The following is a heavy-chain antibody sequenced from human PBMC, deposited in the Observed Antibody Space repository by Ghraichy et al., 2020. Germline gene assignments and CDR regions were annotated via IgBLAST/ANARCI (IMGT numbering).Heavy chain of an antibody. CDR2: IYYSGST. CDR3: ASNGREEVDSWDY. CDR1: GGSISSYY. D-gene: IGHD2-8*01. Sequence: SETLTLTCTVSGGSISSYYWSWIRQPPGKGLEWIGYIYYSGSTNYNPSLKSRVTISVDTSKNQFSLKLSSVTAADTAVYYCASNGREEVDSWDYWGQGTLVTVSS. V-gene: IGHV4-59*01. J-gene: IGHJ4*02.